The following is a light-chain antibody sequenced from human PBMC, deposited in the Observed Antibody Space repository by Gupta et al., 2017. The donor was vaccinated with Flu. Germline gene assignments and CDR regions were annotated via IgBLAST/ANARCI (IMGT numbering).Light chain of an antibody. V-gene: IGKV1-9*01. CDR3: QQLDNYPPIT. Sequence: DIQLTQSPSFLSASVGDRVTITCRASQGISSYLAWYQQKPGKAPKLLIYGSSTLQSGVPSRFSGNGSGTDFTLTISSLQQEDFATYYCQQLDNYPPITFGQGTRLEIK. J-gene: IGKJ5*01. CDR2: GSS. CDR1: QGISSY.